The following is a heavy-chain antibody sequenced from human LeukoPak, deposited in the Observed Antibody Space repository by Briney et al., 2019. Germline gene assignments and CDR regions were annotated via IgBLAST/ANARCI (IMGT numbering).Heavy chain of an antibody. CDR2: ISSSSSYI. J-gene: IGHJ5*02. D-gene: IGHD4-17*01. CDR3: AREPDDYGDYFEYNWFDP. V-gene: IGHV3-21*01. Sequence: PGGSLRLSCAASGFTFSSYSMNWVRQAPGKGLEWVSSISSSSSYIYYADSVKGRFTISRDNAKNSLYLQMNSLRAEDTAVYYCAREPDDYGDYFEYNWFDPWGQGTLVTVSS. CDR1: GFTFSSYS.